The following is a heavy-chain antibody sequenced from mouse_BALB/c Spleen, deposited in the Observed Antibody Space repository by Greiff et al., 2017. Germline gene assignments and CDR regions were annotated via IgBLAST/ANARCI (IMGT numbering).Heavy chain of an antibody. CDR1: GFTFSSYA. Sequence: EVMLVESGGGLVQPGGSLKLSCAASGFTFSSYAMSWVRQTPEKRLEWVATISSGGSYTYYPDSVKGRFTISRDNAKNTLYLQMSSLRSEDTAMYYCAKLITTATGDYWGQGTTLTVSS. V-gene: IGHV5-9-1*01. J-gene: IGHJ2*01. CDR2: ISSGGSYT. CDR3: AKLITTATGDY. D-gene: IGHD1-2*01.